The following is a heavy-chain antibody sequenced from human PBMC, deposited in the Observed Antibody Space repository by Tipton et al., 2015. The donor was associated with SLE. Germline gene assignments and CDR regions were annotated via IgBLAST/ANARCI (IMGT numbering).Heavy chain of an antibody. CDR1: GYSFTSYW. Sequence: QLVQSGAEVKRPGESLRISCKGSGYSFTSYWIGWVRQMPGKGLEWMGIIYPCDSDTRYSPYFQGQVTISADKSISTAYLQWSSLKASDTAMYYCARLFNYYSYGMDVWGQGTTVTVSS. V-gene: IGHV5-51*01. CDR2: IYPCDSDT. J-gene: IGHJ6*02. CDR3: ARLFNYYSYGMDV.